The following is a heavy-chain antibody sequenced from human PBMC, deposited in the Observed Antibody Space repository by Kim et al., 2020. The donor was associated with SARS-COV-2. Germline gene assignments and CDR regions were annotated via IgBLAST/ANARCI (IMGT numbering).Heavy chain of an antibody. CDR1: GFTFSSYG. CDR3: AKELLKGYCSGGSCHVTSSYYYYYGMDV. D-gene: IGHD2-15*01. V-gene: IGHV3-33*06. Sequence: GGSLRRSCAASGFTFSSYGMHWVRQAPGKGLEWVAVIWYDGSNKYYADSVKGRFTISRDNSKNTLYLQMNSLRAEDTAVYYCAKELLKGYCSGGSCHVTSSYYYYYGMDVWGQGTTVTVSS. CDR2: IWYDGSNK. J-gene: IGHJ6*02.